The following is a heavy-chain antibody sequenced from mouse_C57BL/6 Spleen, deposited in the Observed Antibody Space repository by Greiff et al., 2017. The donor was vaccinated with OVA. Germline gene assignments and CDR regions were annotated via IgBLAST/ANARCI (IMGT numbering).Heavy chain of an antibody. V-gene: IGHV1-7*01. J-gene: IGHJ3*01. D-gene: IGHD2-4*01. Sequence: QVQLKQSGAELAKPGASVKLSCKASGYTFTSYWMHWVKQRPGQGLEWIGYINPSSGYTKYNQKFKDKATLTADKSSSTAYMQLSSLTYEDSAVYYCARPVFYYDYDDGAWFAYWGQGTLVTVSA. CDR2: INPSSGYT. CDR1: GYTFTSYW. CDR3: ARPVFYYDYDDGAWFAY.